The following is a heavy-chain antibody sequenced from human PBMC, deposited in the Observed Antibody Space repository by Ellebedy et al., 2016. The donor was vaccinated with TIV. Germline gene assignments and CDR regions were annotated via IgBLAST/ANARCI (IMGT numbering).Heavy chain of an antibody. CDR1: GFTFSNAW. CDR3: VREDNTVVRGFNVRGNDF. CDR2: IKHDGTEK. V-gene: IGHV3-7*01. D-gene: IGHD3-10*01. J-gene: IGHJ4*02. Sequence: GGSLRLSXAASGFTFSNAWMNWVRQAPGKGLEWVANIKHDGTEKYYVDSVKGRFTISRDNAKNSLYLQMNSLRAEDTAVYYCVREDNTVVRGFNVRGNDFWGQGTLVTVSS.